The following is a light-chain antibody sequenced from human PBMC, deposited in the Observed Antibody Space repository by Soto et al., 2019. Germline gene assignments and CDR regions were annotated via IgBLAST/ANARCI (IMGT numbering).Light chain of an antibody. J-gene: IGKJ4*01. CDR2: EAS. CDR3: QQLYSYPLT. Sequence: DIQLTQSPSFLSASVGDRVIITCRASQGVSNYLTWYQQKPGKAPKILLYEASTLQSGVPSRFSGSGAGTEFTLTISSLQPEDFVTYYCQQLYSYPLTFGGGTKVEIK. CDR1: QGVSNY. V-gene: IGKV1-9*01.